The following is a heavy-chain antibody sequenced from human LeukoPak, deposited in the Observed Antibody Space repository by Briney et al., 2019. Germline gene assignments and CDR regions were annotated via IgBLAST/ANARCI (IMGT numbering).Heavy chain of an antibody. CDR3: APYGSGSRDY. J-gene: IGHJ4*02. D-gene: IGHD3-10*01. CDR2: IIPIFGTA. CDR1: GGTFTSYA. Sequence: SVKVSCKASGGTFTSYAISWVRQAPGQGLEWRGGIIPIFGTANYAQKFQGRVTITADESTSTAYMELSSLRSEDTAVYYCAPYGSGSRDYWGQGTLVTVSS. V-gene: IGHV1-69*13.